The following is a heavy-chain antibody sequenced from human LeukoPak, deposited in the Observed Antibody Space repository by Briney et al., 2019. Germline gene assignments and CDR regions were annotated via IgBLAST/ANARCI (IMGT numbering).Heavy chain of an antibody. CDR3: TRDASGDTNSGPRMDV. CDR1: AFTFRTYW. V-gene: IGHV3-7*05. CDR2: IKPDGSEK. J-gene: IGHJ6*02. D-gene: IGHD1-26*01. Sequence: GGCLRLSYAASAFTFRTYWMSWVRQAPGKGLEWVAMIKPDGSEKYYVDSVKGLFTISRDNAKNSLYLQMSSLRAEDTAVYYCTRDASGDTNSGPRMDVWGQGTTVTVS.